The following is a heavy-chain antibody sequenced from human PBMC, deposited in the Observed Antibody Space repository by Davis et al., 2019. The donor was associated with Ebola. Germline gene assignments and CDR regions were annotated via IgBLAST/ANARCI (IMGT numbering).Heavy chain of an antibody. Sequence: MPGGSLRLSCTVSGGSVSSSSGSYYWTWIRQPPGKGLEWIGNIYYNGNTNYNPSLKSRVAISTDTWKNQFSLKLSSVTAADTAVYYCARGRVDFDFWGPGMLVTVSS. CDR2: IYYNGNT. V-gene: IGHV4-61*01. J-gene: IGHJ4*02. CDR3: ARGRVDFDF. CDR1: GGSVSSSSGSYY.